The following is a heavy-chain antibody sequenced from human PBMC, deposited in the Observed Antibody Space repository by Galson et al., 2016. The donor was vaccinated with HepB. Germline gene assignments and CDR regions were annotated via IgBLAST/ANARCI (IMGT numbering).Heavy chain of an antibody. CDR3: ARELTYYGTMTGYYKGRGPYYYAGMDV. CDR2: VIPLFGTV. CDR1: GGIFSSYA. D-gene: IGHD3-9*01. J-gene: IGHJ6*02. Sequence: SVKVSCKASGGIFSSYAISWVRQAPGQGLEWMGCVIPLFGTVKFAQSFQGRVNITADESASTAYMELSSLRPEDTAIYYCARELTYYGTMTGYYKGRGPYYYAGMDVWGQGTTVTVSS. V-gene: IGHV1-69*13.